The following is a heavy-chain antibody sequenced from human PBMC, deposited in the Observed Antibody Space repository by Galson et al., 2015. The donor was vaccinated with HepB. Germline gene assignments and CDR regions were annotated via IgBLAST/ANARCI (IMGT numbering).Heavy chain of an antibody. J-gene: IGHJ3*02. V-gene: IGHV3-9*01. CDR2: ISWNSGSS. D-gene: IGHD1-26*01. CDR3: AKDISPGGVGVVWVTFDI. Sequence: SLRLSCAASGFIFDGYAMHWVRQAPGKGLEWVAGISWNSGSSGYVDSVQGRFTISRDNAKKSLYLQMNSLRAEDTALYYCAKDISPGGVGVVWVTFDIWGQGTMVTVSS. CDR1: GFIFDGYA.